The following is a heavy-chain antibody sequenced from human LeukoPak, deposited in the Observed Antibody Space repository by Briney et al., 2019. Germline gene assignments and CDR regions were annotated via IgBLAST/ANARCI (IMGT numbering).Heavy chain of an antibody. CDR1: GYTFTGYY. Sequence: ASVKVSCKACGYTFTGYYMHWVRQDPGQGLEWMGWINPNSGGTNYAQKFQGRVTMTRDTSISTAYMELSRLRSDDTAVYYCARDMETYSSSSPWFDPWGQGTLVTVSS. CDR2: INPNSGGT. D-gene: IGHD6-6*01. J-gene: IGHJ5*02. CDR3: ARDMETYSSSSPWFDP. V-gene: IGHV1-2*02.